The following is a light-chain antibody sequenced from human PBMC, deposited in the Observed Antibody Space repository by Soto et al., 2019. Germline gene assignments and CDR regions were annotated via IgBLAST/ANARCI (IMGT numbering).Light chain of an antibody. V-gene: IGLV2-14*03. CDR2: DVS. Sequence: QSVLTQPASVSGSPGQSITISCTGTSSDVGGYNYVSWYQHHPGKAPKLMIYDVSNRPSGVSNRFSGSKSGDTASLTISGLQAEDEADYYCSSYTXSSTEVFVTGTKVTDL. CDR1: SSDVGGYNY. J-gene: IGLJ1*01. CDR3: SSYTXSSTEV.